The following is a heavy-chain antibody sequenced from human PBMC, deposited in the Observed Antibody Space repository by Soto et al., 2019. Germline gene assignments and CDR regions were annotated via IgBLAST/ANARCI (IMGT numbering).Heavy chain of an antibody. J-gene: IGHJ6*03. D-gene: IGHD2-8*02. CDR2: IIPIVGLT. CDR3: TRPTGGHDAGGNYMDV. CDR1: GGSLSSYP. V-gene: IGHV1-69*02. Sequence: QVQLLQSGSEVKKPGSSVKVSCRASGGSLSSYPVTWVRQAPGQGLEWMGRIIPIVGLTNYAQKFQGRVRMTADKPTSTADMELSSLRSDATAVYYCTRPTGGHDAGGNYMDVWGKGTTVIVSS.